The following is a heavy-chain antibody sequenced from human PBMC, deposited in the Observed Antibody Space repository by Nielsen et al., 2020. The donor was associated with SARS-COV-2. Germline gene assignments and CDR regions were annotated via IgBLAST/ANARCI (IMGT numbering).Heavy chain of an antibody. CDR3: ARDTHTGYSSGWHFDY. CDR1: GGSISSGGYY. Sequence: LRLSCTVSGGSISSGGYYWSWIRQHPGKGLEWIGYIYYSGSTYYNPSLKSRVTISVDTSENQFSLKLSSVTAAGTAVYYCARDTHTGYSSGWHFDYWGQGTLVTVSS. V-gene: IGHV4-31*03. J-gene: IGHJ4*02. CDR2: IYYSGST. D-gene: IGHD6-19*01.